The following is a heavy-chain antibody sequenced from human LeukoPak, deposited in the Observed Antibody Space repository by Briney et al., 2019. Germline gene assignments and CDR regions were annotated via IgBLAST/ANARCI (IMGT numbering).Heavy chain of an antibody. J-gene: IGHJ4*02. D-gene: IGHD3-10*01. Sequence: GGSLRLSCAASGFTFSSYGMHWVRQAPGKGLEGVAVISYDGSNKYYADSVKGRFTISRDNSKNTLYLQMNSLRAEDTAVYYCARGGSFVEYWGQGTLVSVSS. CDR2: ISYDGSNK. CDR1: GFTFSSYG. CDR3: ARGGSFVEY. V-gene: IGHV3-30*03.